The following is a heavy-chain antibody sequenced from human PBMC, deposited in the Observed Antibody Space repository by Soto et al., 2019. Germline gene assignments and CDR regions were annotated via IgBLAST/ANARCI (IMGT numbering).Heavy chain of an antibody. CDR3: ATSTISSSWTYYFDY. CDR2: INPNSGGT. CDR1: GYGFTDYY. Sequence: ASVKVSCKASGYGFTDYYMHWVRQAPGQGLEWMGWINPNSGGTNYAQKFQGWVTMTRDTSISTAYMELSRLRSDDAAVYYCATSTISSSWTYYFDYWGQGTLVTVSS. J-gene: IGHJ4*02. D-gene: IGHD6-13*01. V-gene: IGHV1-2*04.